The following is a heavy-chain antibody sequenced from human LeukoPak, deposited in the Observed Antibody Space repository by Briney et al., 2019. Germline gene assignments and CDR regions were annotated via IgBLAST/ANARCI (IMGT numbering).Heavy chain of an antibody. CDR1: GGSISSYY. CDR3: ARVEYSYAPRAFDI. CDR2: IYYSGST. Sequence: SSETLSLTCTVSGGSISSYYWSWIRQPPGKGLEWIGYIYYSGSTNYNPSLKSRVTMSVDTSKNQFSLKLSSVTAADTAVYYCARVEYSYAPRAFDIWGQGTMVTVSS. J-gene: IGHJ3*02. D-gene: IGHD5-18*01. V-gene: IGHV4-59*12.